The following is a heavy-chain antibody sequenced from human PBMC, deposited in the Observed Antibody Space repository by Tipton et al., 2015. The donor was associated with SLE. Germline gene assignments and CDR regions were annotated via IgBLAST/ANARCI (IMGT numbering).Heavy chain of an antibody. CDR2: ISGSGGST. CDR1: GFTSSSYA. V-gene: IGHV3-23*01. D-gene: IGHD3-16*02. Sequence: SLRLSCAASGFTSSSYAMSWVRQAPGKGLEWVSAISGSGGSTYYADSVKGRFTISRDNSKNTLYLQMNSLRAEDTAVYYCAKGAHYVWGSYPSYYYYMDVWGKGTTVTVSS. CDR3: AKGAHYVWGSYPSYYYYMDV. J-gene: IGHJ6*03.